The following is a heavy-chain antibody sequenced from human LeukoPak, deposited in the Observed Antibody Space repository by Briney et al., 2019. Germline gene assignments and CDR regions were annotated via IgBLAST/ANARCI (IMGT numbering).Heavy chain of an antibody. D-gene: IGHD3-22*01. V-gene: IGHV3-21*01. J-gene: IGHJ3*02. CDR2: ISNSGSYI. CDR1: GFTFSSYS. CDR3: ARVRDSSDAFDI. Sequence: GGSLRLSCAASGFTFSSYSMNWVRQAPGKGLEWVSSISNSGSYIYYADSVKGRFTISRDNAKNSLYLQMNSLRAEDTAVYYCARVRDSSDAFDIWGQGTMVTVSS.